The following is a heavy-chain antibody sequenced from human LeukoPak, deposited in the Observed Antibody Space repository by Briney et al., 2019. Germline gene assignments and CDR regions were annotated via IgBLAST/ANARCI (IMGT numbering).Heavy chain of an antibody. CDR3: AREKVEMATTYRTFDY. Sequence: GGSLRLSCAASGFTFSSYGMHWVRQAPGKGLEWVAVIWYDGSNKYYADSVKGRFTISRDNSKNTLYLQMNSLRAEDTAVYYCAREKVEMATTYRTFDYWGQGTLVTVSS. J-gene: IGHJ4*02. V-gene: IGHV3-33*01. D-gene: IGHD5-24*01. CDR2: IWYDGSNK. CDR1: GFTFSSYG.